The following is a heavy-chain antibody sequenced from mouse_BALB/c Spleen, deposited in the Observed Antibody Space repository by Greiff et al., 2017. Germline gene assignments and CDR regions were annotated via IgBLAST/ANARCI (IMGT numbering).Heavy chain of an antibody. D-gene: IGHD1-1*01. CDR2: IYPGDGDT. CDR1: GYAFSSYW. V-gene: IGHV1-80*01. J-gene: IGHJ3*01. Sequence: VQLQQSGAELVRPGSSVKISCKASGYAFSSYWMNWVKQRPGQGLEWIGQIYPGDGDTNYNGKFKGKATLTADKSSSTAYMQLSSLTSEDSAVYFCARPHYYGSSYEAWFAYWGQGTLATVSA. CDR3: ARPHYYGSSYEAWFAY.